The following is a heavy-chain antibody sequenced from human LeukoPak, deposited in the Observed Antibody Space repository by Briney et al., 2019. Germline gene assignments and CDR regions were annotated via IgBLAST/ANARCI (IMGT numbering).Heavy chain of an antibody. CDR3: ARVHYYYYMDV. CDR2: IYHSGST. Sequence: SETLSLTCTVSGGSISSSSYYWGWIRQPPGKGLEWIGSIYHSGSTYYNPSLKSRVTISVDTSKNQFSLKLSSVTAADTAVYYCARVHYYYYMDVWGKGTTVTVSS. V-gene: IGHV4-39*07. CDR1: GGSISSSSYY. J-gene: IGHJ6*03.